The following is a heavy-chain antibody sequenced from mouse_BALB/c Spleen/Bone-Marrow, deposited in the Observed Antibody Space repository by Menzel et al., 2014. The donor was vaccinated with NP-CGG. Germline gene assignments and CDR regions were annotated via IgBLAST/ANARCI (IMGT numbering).Heavy chain of an antibody. D-gene: IGHD3-1*01. V-gene: IGHV1-5*01. J-gene: IGHJ2*01. CDR1: GNTFSNYW. CDR3: TTLARSDFDY. Sequence: EVQGVESGTVLARPGAAVKMSCKASGNTFSNYWIHWVKQRPGQGLEWIGTIYPGNSDTTYNQKFRGKAKLTAVTSTSTAYMELSSLTNEDSAVYYCTTLARSDFDYWGQGTTLTVSS. CDR2: IYPGNSDT.